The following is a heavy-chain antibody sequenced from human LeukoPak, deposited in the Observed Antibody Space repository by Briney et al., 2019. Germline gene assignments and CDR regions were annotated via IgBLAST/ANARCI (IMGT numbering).Heavy chain of an antibody. J-gene: IGHJ4*02. D-gene: IGHD6-19*01. CDR3: ATSYSSGWSSY. V-gene: IGHV3-7*03. CDR2: IKKDGSEK. CDR1: GFSFSSFW. Sequence: GGSLRLSCATSGFSFSSFWMSWVRQAPGKGLEWVANIKKDGSEKYYVDSVKGRFTISRDNAKNSLYLQMNSLRAEDTAEYYCATSYSSGWSSYWGQGTLVTVSS.